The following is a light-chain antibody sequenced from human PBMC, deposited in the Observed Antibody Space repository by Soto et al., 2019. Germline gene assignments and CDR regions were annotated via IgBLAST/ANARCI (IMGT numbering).Light chain of an antibody. V-gene: IGKV3D-20*02. CDR1: QSVSSIY. J-gene: IGKJ5*01. Sequence: CPSTLSLSPWYRATPCCRASQSVSSIYLAWYQQKPGQAPRLLIYGASSRPTGIPDRFSGSGSGTDFTLTISRLEPEDFAAYYCQQRNIWPPVTFGQGTRLEIK. CDR2: GAS. CDR3: QQRNIWPPVT.